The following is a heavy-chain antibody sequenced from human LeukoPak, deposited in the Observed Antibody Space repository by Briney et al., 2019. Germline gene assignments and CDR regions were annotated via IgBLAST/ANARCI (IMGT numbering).Heavy chain of an antibody. CDR1: GGSISSGGYS. V-gene: IGHV4-30-2*01. Sequence: SQTLSLTCAVSGGSISSGGYSWSWIRQPPGKGLEWIGYIYHSGSTYYNPSLKSRVTISVDRSKNQFSLKLSSVTAADTAVYYCARDCSSISCYDAFDIWGQGTMVTVSS. D-gene: IGHD2-2*01. CDR3: ARDCSSISCYDAFDI. J-gene: IGHJ3*02. CDR2: IYHSGST.